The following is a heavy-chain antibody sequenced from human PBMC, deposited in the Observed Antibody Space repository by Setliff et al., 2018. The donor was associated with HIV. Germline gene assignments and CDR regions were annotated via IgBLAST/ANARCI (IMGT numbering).Heavy chain of an antibody. D-gene: IGHD1-26*01. Sequence: ASVKVSCKISGYTLTEVSMHWVRQAPGKGLEWMGYFDPQDGSTTYAQKFQGRVTMTRDTFTSTVYMDLSSLRSEDTAVYYCARGGHYSGSYLPRDYYMDVWGKGTTVTVSS. CDR3: ARGGHYSGSYLPRDYYMDV. CDR1: GYTLTEVS. J-gene: IGHJ6*03. CDR2: FDPQDGST. V-gene: IGHV1-24*01.